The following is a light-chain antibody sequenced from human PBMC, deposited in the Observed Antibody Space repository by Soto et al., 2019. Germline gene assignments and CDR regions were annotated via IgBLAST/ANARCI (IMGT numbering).Light chain of an antibody. V-gene: IGKV1-39*01. CDR2: AAS. J-gene: IGKJ4*01. Sequence: DLQMTQSPSSLSASVGDRVTITCRASQSITNYLNWYQQKPGKAPKLLIYAASSLQSGVPSRFSGSGSGTDFILTISSLQPEDFATYYCQQSYFTPPTFGGGTKVEIK. CDR3: QQSYFTPPT. CDR1: QSITNY.